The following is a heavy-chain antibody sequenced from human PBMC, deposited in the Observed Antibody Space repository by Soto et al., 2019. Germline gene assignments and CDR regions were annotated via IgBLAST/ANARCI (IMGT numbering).Heavy chain of an antibody. CDR2: INPNSGDT. D-gene: IGHD4-17*01. J-gene: IGHJ4*02. CDR3: ARVDYGDYDAYFDY. V-gene: IGHV1-2*04. CDR1: GYTFTDFY. Sequence: QVRLVQSGAEVRKPGASVKVSCKASGYTFTDFYMYWVRQAPRQGLEWMGWINPNSGDTKYAPKFQGWVTMTRDTSISTAYMVLRRLKSDDTAVYYCARVDYGDYDAYFDYWGQGTLVTVSS.